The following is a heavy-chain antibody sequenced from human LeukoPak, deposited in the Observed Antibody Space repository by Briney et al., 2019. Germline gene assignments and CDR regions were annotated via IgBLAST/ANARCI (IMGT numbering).Heavy chain of an antibody. V-gene: IGHV4-59*01. Sequence: PSETLSLTCTVSGGSISSYFWSWIPQPPGKGLEWFGYVYYSGSTNYNPSLKSRVTISVDTSKKQFSLKLSSATAADTAVYYCARVLDLSKRGLDAFDIWGQGTMVTVSS. CDR2: VYYSGST. J-gene: IGHJ3*02. CDR1: GGSISSYF. D-gene: IGHD3-16*01. CDR3: ARVLDLSKRGLDAFDI.